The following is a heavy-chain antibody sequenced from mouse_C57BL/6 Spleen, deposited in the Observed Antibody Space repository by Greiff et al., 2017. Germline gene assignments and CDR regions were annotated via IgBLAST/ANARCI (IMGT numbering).Heavy chain of an antibody. CDR2: IWSGGST. CDR1: GFSLTSYG. CDR3: ARPSMDY. J-gene: IGHJ4*01. V-gene: IGHV2-2*01. Sequence: QVQLKESGPGLVQPSQSLSITCTVSGFSLTSYGVHWVRQSPGKGLEWLGVIWSGGSTDDNAAFISRLSISKDNSKSQVFFKMNSLQADDTAIYYCARPSMDYWGQGTSVTVSS.